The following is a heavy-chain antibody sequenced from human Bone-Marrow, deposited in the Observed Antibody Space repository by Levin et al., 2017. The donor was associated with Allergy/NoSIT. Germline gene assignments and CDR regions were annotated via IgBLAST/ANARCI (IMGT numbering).Heavy chain of an antibody. CDR2: IYPFDSDA. CDR3: ATSITTTGRFDY. Sequence: KGGESLKISCTGSGYKFTSNWVAWFRQMPGKGLEWMGIIYPFDSDARYSPSFQGQVTISADKSISTAFLQWNNLKASDTAMYFCATSITTTGRFDYWGQGTLLTVSS. V-gene: IGHV5-51*01. J-gene: IGHJ4*02. D-gene: IGHD1-1*01. CDR1: GYKFTSNW.